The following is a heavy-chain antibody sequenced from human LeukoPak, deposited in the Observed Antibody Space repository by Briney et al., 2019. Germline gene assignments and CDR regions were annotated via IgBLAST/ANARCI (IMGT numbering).Heavy chain of an antibody. Sequence: ASVKVSCKVSGYTLTELSMHWVRQAPGKGLEWMGNFDPEDGETIYAQKFQGRVTMTEDTSTDTAYVELSSLRSEDTAMYYCATDKYGGFDPWGQRTLVTVSS. CDR1: GYTLTELS. V-gene: IGHV1-24*01. CDR2: FDPEDGET. CDR3: ATDKYGGFDP. J-gene: IGHJ5*02. D-gene: IGHD2-8*01.